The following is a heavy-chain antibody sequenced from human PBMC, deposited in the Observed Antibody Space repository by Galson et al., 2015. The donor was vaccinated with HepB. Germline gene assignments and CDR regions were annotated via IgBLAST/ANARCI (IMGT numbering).Heavy chain of an antibody. CDR1: GGSISSYY. D-gene: IGHD5-24*01. V-gene: IGHV4-59*01. Sequence: ETLSLTCTVSGGSISSYYWSWIRQPPGKGLEWIGYIYYSGSTNYNPSLKSRVTISVDTSKNQFSLKLSSVTAADTAVYYCARGLEMATIPQFDYWGQGTLVTVSS. CDR2: IYYSGST. J-gene: IGHJ4*02. CDR3: ARGLEMATIPQFDY.